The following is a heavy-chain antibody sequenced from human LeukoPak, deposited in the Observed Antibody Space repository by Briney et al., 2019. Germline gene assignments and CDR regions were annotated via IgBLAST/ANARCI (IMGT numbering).Heavy chain of an antibody. CDR3: ATVPIMITFGGVIVNALDY. CDR1: GYTLTELS. CDR2: FDPEDGET. Sequence: AASVKVSCKVSGYTLTELSMHWVRQAPGKGLEWMGGFDPEDGETIYAQKFQGRVTMTEDTSTDTAYMELSILRSEDTAVYYCATVPIMITFGGVIVNALDYWGQGTLVTVSS. J-gene: IGHJ4*02. V-gene: IGHV1-24*01. D-gene: IGHD3-16*02.